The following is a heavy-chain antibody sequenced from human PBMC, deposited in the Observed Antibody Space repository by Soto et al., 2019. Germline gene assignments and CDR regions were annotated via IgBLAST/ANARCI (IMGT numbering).Heavy chain of an antibody. CDR3: ARGMKVLRFSKHYYYYMDV. V-gene: IGHV4-59*01. D-gene: IGHD3-3*01. Sequence: SETLSLTCTVSGGSISSYYWSWIRQPPGKGLEWIGYIYYSGSTNYNPSLKSRVTISVDTSKNQFSLKLSSVTAADTAVYYCARGMKVLRFSKHYYYYMDVWGKGTTVTVS. CDR1: GGSISSYY. CDR2: IYYSGST. J-gene: IGHJ6*03.